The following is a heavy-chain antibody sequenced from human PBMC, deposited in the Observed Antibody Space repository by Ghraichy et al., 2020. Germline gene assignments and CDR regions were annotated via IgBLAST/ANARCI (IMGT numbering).Heavy chain of an antibody. J-gene: IGHJ5*02. CDR2: VNTDNGNT. D-gene: IGHD2-8*01. CDR1: GYTFTTYA. V-gene: IGHV1-3*04. Sequence: ASVKVSCKASGYTFTTYAIHWVRQAPGQRLEWMGWVNTDNGNTKYSQNFQGRVTMTRDTSASTAYMELSSLRSEDTAVYYCARDYSSLRNGVCFLSWFDPWGQGTLVTVSS. CDR3: ARDYSSLRNGVCFLSWFDP.